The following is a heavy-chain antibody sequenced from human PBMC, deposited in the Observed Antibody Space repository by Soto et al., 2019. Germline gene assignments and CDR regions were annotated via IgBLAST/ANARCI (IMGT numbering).Heavy chain of an antibody. CDR3: ARDKDRLQLGGNYYYAMDV. CDR1: GGTFSNYA. V-gene: IGHV1-69*12. D-gene: IGHD5-12*01. CDR2: IIPLFRTP. J-gene: IGHJ6*02. Sequence: QAQLVQSGAEVKKPGSSVKVSCKASGGTFSNYAISWVRQAPGQGLEWMGGIIPLFRTPDYSQKFEGRVSITADESTSTADMELSSLRSEDTAVYYWARDKDRLQLGGNYYYAMDVWGQGTTVTVSS.